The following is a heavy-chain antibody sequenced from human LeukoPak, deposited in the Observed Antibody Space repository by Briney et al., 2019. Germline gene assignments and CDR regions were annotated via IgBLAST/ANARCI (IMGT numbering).Heavy chain of an antibody. Sequence: SETLSLTCAVYGGSFSGYYWSWIRQPPGKGLEWIGEINHSGSTNYNPSLKSRVTISVDTFKNQFSLKLSSVTAADTAVYYCARGASYSSSSRFDYWGQGTLVTVSS. V-gene: IGHV4-34*01. CDR3: ARGASYSSSSRFDY. J-gene: IGHJ4*02. CDR2: INHSGST. D-gene: IGHD6-6*01. CDR1: GGSFSGYY.